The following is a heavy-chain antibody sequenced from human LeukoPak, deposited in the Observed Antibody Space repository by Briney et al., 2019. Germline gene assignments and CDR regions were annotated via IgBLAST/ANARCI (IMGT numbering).Heavy chain of an antibody. J-gene: IGHJ4*02. Sequence: SETLSLTCSFSGYSISSGYYWGWIRQPPGQGLEWIGNIYHSGSTYYNPSLKSRVTISVDTSKNQFSLKLSSVTAADTAVYYCAGDFWSGYYFRDWGQGTLVTVSS. CDR2: IYHSGST. CDR3: AGDFWSGYYFRD. D-gene: IGHD3-3*01. CDR1: GYSISSGYY. V-gene: IGHV4-38-2*02.